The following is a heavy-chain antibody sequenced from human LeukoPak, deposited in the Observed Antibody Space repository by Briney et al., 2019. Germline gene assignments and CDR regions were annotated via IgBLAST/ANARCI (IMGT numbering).Heavy chain of an antibody. Sequence: SETLSLTCTVSGGSVSSGTYYWSWIRQPPGEGLEWIGYIYYSGSTNYNPSLKSRVTMSVDTSKNQFSLKLSSVTAADTAVYYCARIDRAVAGTIDYWGQGTLVTVSS. D-gene: IGHD6-19*01. CDR3: ARIDRAVAGTIDY. J-gene: IGHJ4*02. V-gene: IGHV4-61*01. CDR1: GGSVSSGTYY. CDR2: IYYSGST.